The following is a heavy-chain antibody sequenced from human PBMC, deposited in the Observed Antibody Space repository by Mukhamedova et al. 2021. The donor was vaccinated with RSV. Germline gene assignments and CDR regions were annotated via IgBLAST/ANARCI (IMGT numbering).Heavy chain of an antibody. J-gene: IGHJ4*02. D-gene: IGHD4-17*01. V-gene: IGHV1-18*01. CDR3: ARVAPSDGEDYFDY. Sequence: QKLQGRVTMTTDTSTSTAYMELRSLRSDDTAVYYCARVAPSDGEDYFDYWGQGTLVTVSS.